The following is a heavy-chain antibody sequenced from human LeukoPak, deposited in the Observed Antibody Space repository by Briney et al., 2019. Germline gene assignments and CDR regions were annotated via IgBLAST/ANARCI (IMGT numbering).Heavy chain of an antibody. CDR3: ARVSDILTGYDPMVY. CDR1: GFTFSSNW. Sequence: GGSLRLSCAASGFTFSSNWMSWVRQAPGKGLEWVANIKEDGSEKNYVDSVKGRFTISRDNAKNSLFLQMNSLRVEDTAVYYCARVSDILTGYDPMVYWGQGTLVTVPS. J-gene: IGHJ4*02. V-gene: IGHV3-7*01. CDR2: IKEDGSEK. D-gene: IGHD3-9*01.